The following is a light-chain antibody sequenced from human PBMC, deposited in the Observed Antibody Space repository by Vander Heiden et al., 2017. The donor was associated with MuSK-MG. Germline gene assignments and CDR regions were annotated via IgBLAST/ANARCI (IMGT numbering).Light chain of an antibody. CDR2: DAS. Sequence: DIQMTQSPSTLSASVGDRVTITCRASQSISSWLAWYQQKPGKAPKLLIYDASSLESGVPSRFSGSGSGTEFTLTIRSLHPDDFATYYCQQYNSPSFTFGHGTKVDIK. CDR3: QQYNSPSFT. J-gene: IGKJ3*01. V-gene: IGKV1-5*01. CDR1: QSISSW.